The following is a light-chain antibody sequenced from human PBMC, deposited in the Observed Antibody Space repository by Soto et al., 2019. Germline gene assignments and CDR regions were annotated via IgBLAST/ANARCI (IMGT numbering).Light chain of an antibody. V-gene: IGKV3-11*01. CDR1: QSVSSY. CDR2: DAS. CDR3: QQRSNWPPIFT. Sequence: EIVLTQSPATLSLSPGERATLSCRASQSVSSYLAWYQQKPGQAPRLLIYDASNRATGIPARFSGSGSRTDFTLTISSLEPADFAVYYCQQRSNWPPIFTFGPGTKVDIK. J-gene: IGKJ3*01.